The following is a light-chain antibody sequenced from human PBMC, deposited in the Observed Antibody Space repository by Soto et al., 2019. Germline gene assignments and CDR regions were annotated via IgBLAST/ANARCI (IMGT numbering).Light chain of an antibody. CDR3: MQGEHWHRT. Sequence: DIVMTQTPLSLSVTPGQPASISCRSSQSLLYSDGNTYLTWFQQRPGQSPRRLIYRVSGRDSGVTDRFSGSGSGTDLTLKISRVEAEDVGVYYCMQGEHWHRTLCQGAKVDI. V-gene: IGKV2-30*01. CDR2: RVS. J-gene: IGKJ1*01. CDR1: QSLLYSDGNTY.